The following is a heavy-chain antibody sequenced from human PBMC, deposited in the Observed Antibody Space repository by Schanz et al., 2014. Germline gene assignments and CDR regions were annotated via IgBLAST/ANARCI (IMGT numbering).Heavy chain of an antibody. J-gene: IGHJ2*01. CDR3: AKDAPYAIDL. D-gene: IGHD4-17*01. CDR1: GFSLDIFA. Sequence: EVHLLESGGGLVEPGGSLRLSCATSGFSLDIFAVSWVRQAPGKGLEWVSAMNESHSTIYYADSVSDRFTISRDNTENTLYLQMNSRRAEDTAIYYYAKDAPYAIDLWGRGTLITVSS. CDR2: MNESHSTI. V-gene: IGHV3-23*01.